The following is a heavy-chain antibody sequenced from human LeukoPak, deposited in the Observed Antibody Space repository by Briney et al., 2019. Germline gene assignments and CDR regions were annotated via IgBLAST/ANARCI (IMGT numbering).Heavy chain of an antibody. CDR1: GGSISSHY. J-gene: IGHJ5*02. Sequence: SETLSLTCTVSGGSISSHYWSWIRQPPGKGLEWIGYIYYSGSTNFNPSLKGRVTISVDTSKNQFSLKLSSVTAADTAVYYCAKHSSSWYYMWWFDPWGQGTLVTVSS. D-gene: IGHD6-13*01. V-gene: IGHV4-59*11. CDR3: AKHSSSWYYMWWFDP. CDR2: IYYSGST.